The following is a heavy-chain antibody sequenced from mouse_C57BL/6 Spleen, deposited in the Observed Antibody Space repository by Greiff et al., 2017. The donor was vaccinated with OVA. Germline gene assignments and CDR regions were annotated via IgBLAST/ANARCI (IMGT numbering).Heavy chain of an antibody. CDR2: ISSGSSNI. V-gene: IGHV5-17*01. J-gene: IGHJ2*01. Sequence: EVKLMESGGGLVKPGGSLKLSCAASGFTFSDYGMHWVRQAPEKGLEWVAYISSGSSNIYYADTVKGRFTISRDNAKNTLFLQMTSLSSEDTAMYYCARSGSNPFDYWGQGTTLTVSS. CDR3: ARSGSNPFDY. D-gene: IGHD2-5*01. CDR1: GFTFSDYG.